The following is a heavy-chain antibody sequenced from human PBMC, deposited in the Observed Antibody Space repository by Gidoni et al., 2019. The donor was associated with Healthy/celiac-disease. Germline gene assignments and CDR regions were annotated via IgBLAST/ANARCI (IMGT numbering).Heavy chain of an antibody. Sequence: EVQLVESGGGLVKPGWSLRLSCAASGFTFSNAWMSWVRQAPGKGLEWVGRIKSKTDGGTTDYAAPVKGRFTISRDDSKNTLYLQMTSLKTEDTAVYYCTTDIVVVPAAMLSPQYYYYGMDVWGQGTTVTVSS. CDR3: TTDIVVVPAAMLSPQYYYYGMDV. CDR1: GFTFSNAW. CDR2: IKSKTDGGTT. J-gene: IGHJ6*02. D-gene: IGHD2-2*01. V-gene: IGHV3-15*01.